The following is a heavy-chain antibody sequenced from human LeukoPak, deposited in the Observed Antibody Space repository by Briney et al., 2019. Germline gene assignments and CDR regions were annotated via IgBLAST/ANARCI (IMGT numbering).Heavy chain of an antibody. CDR3: ARGRYCSADICTGGDSFDI. J-gene: IGHJ3*02. CDR1: GGSISNYY. D-gene: IGHD2-15*01. Sequence: SETLSLTCTVSGGSISNYYWSWILQPAGKGLEWIGRKYARGSSNSNPPVQSRVTMSVDTSKNQFSLKLRSVTAADTAVYYCARGRYCSADICTGGDSFDIWGQGTMVSVSP. V-gene: IGHV4-4*07. CDR2: KYARGSS.